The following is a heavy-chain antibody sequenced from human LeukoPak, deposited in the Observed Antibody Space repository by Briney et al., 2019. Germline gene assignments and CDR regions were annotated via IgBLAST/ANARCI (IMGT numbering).Heavy chain of an antibody. J-gene: IGHJ5*02. CDR1: GGSISSYY. CDR3: ARCGVTDFWSGYYTGRWGYNWFAP. CDR2: IYYSGST. Sequence: PSETLSLTCTVSGGSISSYYWSWIRQPPGKGLEWIGYIYYSGSTNYNPSLKSRVTISVDTSKNQFSLKLSSVTAADTAVYYCARCGVTDFWSGYYTGRWGYNWFAPWGQGTLVTVSS. D-gene: IGHD3-3*01. V-gene: IGHV4-59*01.